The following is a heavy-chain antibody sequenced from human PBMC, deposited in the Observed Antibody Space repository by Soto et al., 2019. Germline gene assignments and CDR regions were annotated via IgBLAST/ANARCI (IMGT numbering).Heavy chain of an antibody. CDR3: ARGGMTTKLGFNDWFDP. V-gene: IGHV4-30-2*01. Sequence: PSETLSLTCAVSGGSISSGGYSWSWIRQPPGKGLEWIGYIYHSGSTYYNPSLKSRVTISVDRSKNQFSLKLSSVTAADTAVYYCARGGMTTKLGFNDWFDPWGQGTLVTVSS. D-gene: IGHD4-4*01. J-gene: IGHJ5*02. CDR1: GGSISSGGYS. CDR2: IYHSGST.